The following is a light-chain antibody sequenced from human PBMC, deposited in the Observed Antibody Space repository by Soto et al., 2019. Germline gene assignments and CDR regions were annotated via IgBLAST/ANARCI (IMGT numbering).Light chain of an antibody. CDR3: QQSYST. V-gene: IGKV1-39*01. Sequence: DIQMTQSPSSLSASVGDRVTITCRASQSISSYLNWYQQKPGKAPKLLIYAASSLQSGVPSGFSGSGSGTDFTLTISSLQPEDFATYYCQQSYSTFGQGTKVDIK. CDR2: AAS. CDR1: QSISSY. J-gene: IGKJ1*01.